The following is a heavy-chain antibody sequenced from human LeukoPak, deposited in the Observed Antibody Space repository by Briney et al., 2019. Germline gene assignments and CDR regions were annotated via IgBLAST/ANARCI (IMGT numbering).Heavy chain of an antibody. CDR2: ISSSSSTI. V-gene: IGHV3-48*02. CDR1: GFTFSSYS. J-gene: IGHJ4*02. CDR3: ASSGGYFDWLYYFDY. Sequence: GGSLRLSCAASGFTFSSYSMNWVRQAPGKGLEWVSYISSSSSTIYYADSVKGRFTISRDNAKNSLYLQMSSLRDEDTAVYYCASSGGYFDWLYYFDYWGQGTLVTVSS. D-gene: IGHD3-9*01.